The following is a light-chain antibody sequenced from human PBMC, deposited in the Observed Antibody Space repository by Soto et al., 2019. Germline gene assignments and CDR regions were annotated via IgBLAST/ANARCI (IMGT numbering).Light chain of an antibody. Sequence: QSVLTQPASVSGSPGQSITISCTGTSSEVGGYNYVSWYQQHPGKAPKFMIYDVSNRPSGVSNRFSGSKSGNMASLTISGLQAEDEADYYCSSYTTSNTRQIVFGTGTKVTVL. CDR3: SSYTTSNTRQIV. CDR1: SSEVGGYNY. CDR2: DVS. V-gene: IGLV2-14*01. J-gene: IGLJ1*01.